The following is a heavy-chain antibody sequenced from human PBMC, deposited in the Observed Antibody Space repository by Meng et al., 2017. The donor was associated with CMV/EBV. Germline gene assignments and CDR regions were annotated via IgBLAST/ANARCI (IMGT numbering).Heavy chain of an antibody. CDR1: GFTFNNYG. D-gene: IGHD2-15*01. J-gene: IGHJ6*02. V-gene: IGHV3-30*02. CDR3: AKETVDVDSGMDV. CDR2: IRYDGSVE. Sequence: GESLKISCAASGFTFNNYGMHWVRQAPGKGLEWVAFIRYDGSVEYHADSVKGRFTISRDKGKSTLFLQMNSLRPGDTAVYYCAKETVDVDSGMDVWGQGATVTVSS.